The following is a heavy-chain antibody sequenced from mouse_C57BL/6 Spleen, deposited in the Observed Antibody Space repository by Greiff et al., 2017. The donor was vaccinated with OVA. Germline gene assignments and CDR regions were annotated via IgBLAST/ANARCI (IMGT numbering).Heavy chain of an antibody. V-gene: IGHV1-52*01. CDR1: GYTFTSYW. Sequence: QVQLKQPGAELVRPGSSVKLSCKASGYTFTSYWMHWVKQRPIQGLEWIGNIDPSDSETHYNQKFKDKATLTVDKSSSTAYMQLSSLTSEDSAVYYCAREDYGSPRYFDVWGTGTTVTVSS. CDR2: IDPSDSET. CDR3: AREDYGSPRYFDV. J-gene: IGHJ1*03. D-gene: IGHD1-1*01.